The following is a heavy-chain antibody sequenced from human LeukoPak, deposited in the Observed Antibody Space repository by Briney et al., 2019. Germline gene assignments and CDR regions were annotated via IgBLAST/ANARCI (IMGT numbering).Heavy chain of an antibody. D-gene: IGHD2-2*01. Sequence: SETLSLTCAVSGGSINIDNWWSWVRQPPGKGLEWIGEIYHSGSTNYNPSLKSRVTMSVDKSKNHFSLNLSSVTAADTAVYYCARATRSTSDIWGQGTMVTVSS. CDR3: ARATRSTSDI. J-gene: IGHJ3*02. CDR2: IYHSGST. CDR1: GGSINIDNW. V-gene: IGHV4-4*02.